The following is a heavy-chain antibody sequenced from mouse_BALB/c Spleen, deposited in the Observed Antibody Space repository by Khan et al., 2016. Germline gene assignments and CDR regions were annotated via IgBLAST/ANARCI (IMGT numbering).Heavy chain of an antibody. CDR2: ISYSGST. CDR3: ARTARIKY. V-gene: IGHV3-2*02. Sequence: EVQLQESGPGLVKPSQSLSLTCTVTGYSITSGYGWNWIRQSPGNKLEWMGYISYSGSTNYNPSLKSRISITRDTSKNQVFLQLNSVTTEDTATHYCARTARIKYWGQGTTLTVSS. D-gene: IGHD1-2*01. J-gene: IGHJ2*01. CDR1: GYSITSGYG.